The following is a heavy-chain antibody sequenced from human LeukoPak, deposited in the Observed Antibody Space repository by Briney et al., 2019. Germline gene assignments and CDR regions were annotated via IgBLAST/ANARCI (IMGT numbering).Heavy chain of an antibody. J-gene: IGHJ4*02. Sequence: PGGSLRLSCAASGFTFTTYWMSWVRQAPGKGLEWVANIKQDGSENYYADSVKGRFTISRDNSKNTLYLQMNSLRAEDTAVYYCAKDRDYGDYGGFDYWGQGTLVTVSS. V-gene: IGHV3-7*01. D-gene: IGHD4-17*01. CDR3: AKDRDYGDYGGFDY. CDR1: GFTFTTYW. CDR2: IKQDGSEN.